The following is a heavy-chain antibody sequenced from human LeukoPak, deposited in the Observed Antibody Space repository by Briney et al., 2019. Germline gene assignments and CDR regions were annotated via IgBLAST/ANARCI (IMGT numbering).Heavy chain of an antibody. D-gene: IGHD6-13*01. CDR3: AKRGGMYPAHYFDY. V-gene: IGHV3-23*01. CDR1: GFTFSSYG. CDR2: ISASGGST. J-gene: IGHJ4*02. Sequence: GGSLRLSCAASGFTFSSYGMSWVRQAPGKGLEWVSAISASGGSTYYADSVKGRFTISRDNSKNTLYLQMNSLRAEDTAVYYCAKRGGMYPAHYFDYWGQGTLVTVSS.